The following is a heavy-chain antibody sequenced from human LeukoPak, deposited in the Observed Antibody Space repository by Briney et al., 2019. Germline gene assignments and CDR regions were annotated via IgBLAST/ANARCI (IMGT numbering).Heavy chain of an antibody. CDR2: ISGSGGST. J-gene: IGHJ4*02. D-gene: IGHD3-3*01. CDR3: AKGPGTYDFWSGHDY. CDR1: GFTFSSYA. V-gene: IGHV3-23*01. Sequence: QPGGSLRLSCAASGFTFSSYAMSWARQAPGKGLEWVSAISGSGGSTYYAGSVKGRFTISRDNSKNTLYLQMNSPRAEDTAVYYCAKGPGTYDFWSGHDYWGQRTLVTVSS.